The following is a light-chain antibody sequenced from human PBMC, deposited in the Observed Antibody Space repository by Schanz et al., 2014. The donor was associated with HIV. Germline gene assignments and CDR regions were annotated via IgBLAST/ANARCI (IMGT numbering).Light chain of an antibody. CDR3: QQFGGSPYT. V-gene: IGKV3-20*01. CDR1: QSVSGF. CDR2: DAS. Sequence: EIVLTQSPGTLSLSPGERATLSCRASQSVSGFLAWYQQKPGQAPRLLIYDASSRATGIPHRFSGSGSGTDFTLTITRLEPEDFAVYYCQQFGGSPYTFGQGTKLEIK. J-gene: IGKJ2*01.